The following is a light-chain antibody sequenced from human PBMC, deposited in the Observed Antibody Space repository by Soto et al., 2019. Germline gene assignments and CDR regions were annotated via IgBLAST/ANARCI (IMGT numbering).Light chain of an antibody. CDR2: XXY. Sequence: EIVMTQSPATLSVSPGERATLSCRASQSVSSYLAWYQQKTGQNXRXXXXXXYNRATGIPARFSGSGSGTDFTLTISSLEPEDFAVYYCQQRSNWPRTFGGGTKGDIK. CDR3: QQRSNWPRT. J-gene: IGKJ4*01. CDR1: QSVSSY. V-gene: IGKV3-11*01.